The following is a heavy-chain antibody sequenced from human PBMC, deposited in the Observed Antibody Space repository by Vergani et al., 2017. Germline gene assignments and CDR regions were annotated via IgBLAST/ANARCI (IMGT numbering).Heavy chain of an antibody. V-gene: IGHV1-69*01. J-gene: IGHJ3*02. CDR3: ATGAIAARRFEDDDAFDI. D-gene: IGHD6-6*01. CDR2: IIPIFGTA. CDR1: GGTFSSYA. Sequence: QVQLVQSGAEVKKPGSSVKVSCKASGGTFSSYAISWVRQAPGQGLEWMGGIIPIFGTANYAQKFQGRVTITADESTSTAYMELSSLRSEDTAVYYCATGAIAARRFEDDDAFDIWGQGTMVTVSS.